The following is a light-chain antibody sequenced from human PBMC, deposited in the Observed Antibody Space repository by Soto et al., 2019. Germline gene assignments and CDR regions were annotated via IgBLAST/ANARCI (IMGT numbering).Light chain of an antibody. CDR1: SSDVGGYNY. CDR2: GVS. V-gene: IGLV2-14*01. CDR3: CSYAGRSTWDVV. Sequence: QSALTQPASVSGSPGQSITISCTGTSSDVGGYNYVSWYQQHPGKAPKLMIYGVSNRPSGVSNRFSGSKSGSTASLTISGLQAEDEADYYCCSYAGRSTWDVVFGGGTKLTVL. J-gene: IGLJ2*01.